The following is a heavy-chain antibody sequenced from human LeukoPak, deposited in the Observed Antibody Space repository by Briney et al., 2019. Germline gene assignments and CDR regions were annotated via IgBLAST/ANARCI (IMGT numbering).Heavy chain of an antibody. Sequence: ASVKVSCKASGYTFTGYYMHWVRQAPGRGLEYMGRINPISGGTVYAQKFQGRVTMTRDTSITTAYMELTRLTSDDMAVYYCARYCSSTSCYSDYWGQGTLVTVSS. D-gene: IGHD2-2*01. V-gene: IGHV1-2*06. J-gene: IGHJ4*02. CDR1: GYTFTGYY. CDR2: INPISGGT. CDR3: ARYCSSTSCYSDY.